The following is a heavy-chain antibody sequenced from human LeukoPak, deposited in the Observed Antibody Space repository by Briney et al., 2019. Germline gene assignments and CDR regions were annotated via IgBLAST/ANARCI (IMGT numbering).Heavy chain of an antibody. CDR2: INPSGGST. V-gene: IGHV1-46*01. D-gene: IGHD3-10*01. Sequence: ASVKVSCKASGYTFTSYYMHWVRQAPGQGLEWMGIINPSGGSTSYAQKFQGRVTMTRDTSTSTVYMELSSLRSEDTAVYYCARGDGILWFGELVYYYYYMDVWGKGTTVTVSS. CDR3: ARGDGILWFGELVYYYYYMDV. CDR1: GYTFTSYY. J-gene: IGHJ6*03.